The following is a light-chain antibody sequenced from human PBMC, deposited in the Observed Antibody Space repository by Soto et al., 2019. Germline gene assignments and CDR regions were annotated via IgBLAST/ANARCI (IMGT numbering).Light chain of an antibody. CDR2: GTS. V-gene: IGKV3-20*01. Sequence: EIVLTQSPGTLSVSPGERGTLSCRASQSVGSIYLAWYQQKPGQAPRLLIYGTSKRARGVPDRFSGSGSGADFALTISRLEPEDFAVYYCQQYGSSPTTFGQGTRLEIK. CDR1: QSVGSIY. J-gene: IGKJ5*01. CDR3: QQYGSSPTT.